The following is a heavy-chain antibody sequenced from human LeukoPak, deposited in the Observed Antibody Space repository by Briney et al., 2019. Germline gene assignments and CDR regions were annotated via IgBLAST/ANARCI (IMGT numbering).Heavy chain of an antibody. CDR2: IYSGGST. CDR1: GFTVSSNY. J-gene: IGHJ5*02. Sequence: PGGSLRLSCAASGFTVSSNYMSWVRQAPGKGLEWVSAIYSGGSTYYADSVKGRFTISRDNSKNTLYLQMNSLRAEDTAAYYCAREDRPAYCGGDCYENWFDPWGQGTLVTVSS. D-gene: IGHD2-21*02. CDR3: AREDRPAYCGGDCYENWFDP. V-gene: IGHV3-53*01.